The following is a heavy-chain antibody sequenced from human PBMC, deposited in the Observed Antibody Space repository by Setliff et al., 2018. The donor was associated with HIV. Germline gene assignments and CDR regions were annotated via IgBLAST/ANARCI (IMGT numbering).Heavy chain of an antibody. CDR3: ARDGVQYSSGRNGYYCDY. D-gene: IGHD6-19*01. Sequence: SETLSLTCTVSGGSISSHYWSWIRQPAGKGLEWIGRIYNSGNTNYNPSLKSRVNMSVDASTNQFSLNLKSVTAADTAVYYCARDGVQYSSGRNGYYCDYWGQGTLVTVSS. J-gene: IGHJ4*02. CDR2: IYNSGNT. CDR1: GGSISSHY. V-gene: IGHV4-4*07.